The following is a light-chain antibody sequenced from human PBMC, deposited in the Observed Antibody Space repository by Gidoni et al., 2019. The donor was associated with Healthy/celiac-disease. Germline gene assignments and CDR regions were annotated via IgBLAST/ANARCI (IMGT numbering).Light chain of an antibody. CDR1: QNISSW. Sequence: DIQMSQSPSTLSASVGERVTITCRASQNISSWLTWSQQKPGKTPKLLIYKASSLESGVTSSFCGCGSVIEFTLIISSLQPDDFASYYFQRYNSYPLTFGRGTKVDI. CDR3: QRYNSYPLT. J-gene: IGKJ4*01. V-gene: IGKV1-5*03. CDR2: KAS.